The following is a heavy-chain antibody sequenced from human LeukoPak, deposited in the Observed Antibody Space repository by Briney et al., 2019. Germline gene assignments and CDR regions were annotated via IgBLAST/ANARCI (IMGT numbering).Heavy chain of an antibody. CDR1: GGTFSSYA. Sequence: SVKVSCKASGGTFSSYAISWVRQAPGQGLEWMGGIIPIFGTANYAQKFQGRVTITADESTSTAYMELSSLRSEDTAVYYCARAGGSFSYFDILTASPGVYFDYWGQGTLVTVSS. D-gene: IGHD3-9*01. J-gene: IGHJ4*02. V-gene: IGHV1-69*01. CDR3: ARAGGSFSYFDILTASPGVYFDY. CDR2: IIPIFGTA.